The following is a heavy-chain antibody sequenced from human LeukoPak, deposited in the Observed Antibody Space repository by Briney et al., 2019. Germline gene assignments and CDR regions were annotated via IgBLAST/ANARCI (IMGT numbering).Heavy chain of an antibody. J-gene: IGHJ5*02. V-gene: IGHV1-46*01. CDR3: ARGSLFSPNWFDP. CDR2: INPTGTRT. D-gene: IGHD3-10*02. Sequence: ASVKVSCKASGYTFINHWMHWVRQAPGQGLEWVGLINPTGTRTLYAQKFQGRITLTRDMSATTDYMELSSLTSEDTAVYYCARGSLFSPNWFDPWGQGTPVTVSS. CDR1: GYTFINHW.